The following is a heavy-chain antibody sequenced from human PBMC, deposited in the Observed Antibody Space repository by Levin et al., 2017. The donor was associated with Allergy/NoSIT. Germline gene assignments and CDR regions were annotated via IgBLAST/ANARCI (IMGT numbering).Heavy chain of an antibody. J-gene: IGHJ4*02. CDR2: IHNGDRI. CDR1: GFIVTSDF. CDR3: VTRGH. D-gene: IGHD3-10*01. Sequence: PSETLSLTCAASGFIVTSDFMSWVRQAPGKGLQWVSMIHNGDRIYYGDSVKGRFTISRDSSKNTLYLEMNSLRAEDTAVYYCVTRGHWGQGTLVTVSS. V-gene: IGHV3-53*01.